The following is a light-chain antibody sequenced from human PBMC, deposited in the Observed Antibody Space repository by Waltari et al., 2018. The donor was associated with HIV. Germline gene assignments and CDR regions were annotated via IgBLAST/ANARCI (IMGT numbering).Light chain of an antibody. Sequence: SYELTQPLSVSVALGQTARISCGGNNIGSQNVHWYQQKPGKAPVLVIYRNSNRPSGIPERFSGSNSGNTATLTISRAQAGDEADYYCQVWDSSTVVFGGGTKLTVL. J-gene: IGLJ2*01. V-gene: IGLV3-9*01. CDR3: QVWDSSTVV. CDR2: RNS. CDR1: NIGSQN.